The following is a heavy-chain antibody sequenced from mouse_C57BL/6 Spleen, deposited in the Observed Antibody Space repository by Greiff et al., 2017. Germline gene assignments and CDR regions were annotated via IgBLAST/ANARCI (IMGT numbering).Heavy chain of an antibody. CDR1: GYAFSSYW. J-gene: IGHJ4*01. Sequence: VKLVESGAELVKPGASVKISCKASGYAFSSYWMNWVKQRPGKGLEWIGQIYPGDGDTNYNGKFKGKATLTADKSSSTAYMQLSSLTSEDSAVYFCARGHYYGSSSYYYAMDDWGQGTSVTVSS. CDR3: ARGHYYGSSSYYYAMDD. V-gene: IGHV1-80*01. CDR2: IYPGDGDT. D-gene: IGHD1-1*01.